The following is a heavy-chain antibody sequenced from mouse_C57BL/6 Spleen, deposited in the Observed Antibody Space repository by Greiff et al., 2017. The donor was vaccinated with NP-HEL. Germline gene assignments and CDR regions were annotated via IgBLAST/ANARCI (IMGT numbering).Heavy chain of an antibody. V-gene: IGHV1-55*01. CDR1: GYTFTSYW. CDR2: IYPGSGST. CDR3: ARSDYSNFWFAY. Sequence: QVQLQQPGAELVKPGASVKMSCKASGYTFTSYWITWVKQRPGQGLEWIGDIYPGSGSTKYNEKFKSKATLTVDTSSSTAYMQLSSLTSEDSAVYYCARSDYSNFWFAYWGQGTLVTVSA. D-gene: IGHD2-5*01. J-gene: IGHJ3*01.